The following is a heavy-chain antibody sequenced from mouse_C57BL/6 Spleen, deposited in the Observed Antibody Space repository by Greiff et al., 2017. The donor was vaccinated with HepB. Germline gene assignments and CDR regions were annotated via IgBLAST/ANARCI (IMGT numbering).Heavy chain of an antibody. CDR1: GYTFTDYY. CDR2: INPNNGGT. D-gene: IGHD1-1*01. Sequence: EVQLQQSGPELVKPGASVKISCKASGYTFTDYYMNWVKQSHGKSLEWIGDINPNNGGTSYNQKFKGKATLTVDKSSSTAYMELRSLPSEDSAVYYCARRNGKPYFDVWGTGTTVTVSS. J-gene: IGHJ1*03. CDR3: ARRNGKPYFDV. V-gene: IGHV1-26*01.